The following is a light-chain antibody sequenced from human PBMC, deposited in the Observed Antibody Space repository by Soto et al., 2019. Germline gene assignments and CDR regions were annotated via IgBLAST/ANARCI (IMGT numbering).Light chain of an antibody. CDR1: QSLVYSDGNTY. CDR3: MQGTHWPPFT. J-gene: IGKJ3*01. Sequence: DVVMTQSPLSLPVTLGQPASISCRSSQSLVYSDGNTYLNWFQQRPGQSARRLIYKVSKRDSGVPDRFSGRGSGTDFTLKISRVEAEDVGVYYCMQGTHWPPFTVGPGPKVDIQ. V-gene: IGKV2-30*01. CDR2: KVS.